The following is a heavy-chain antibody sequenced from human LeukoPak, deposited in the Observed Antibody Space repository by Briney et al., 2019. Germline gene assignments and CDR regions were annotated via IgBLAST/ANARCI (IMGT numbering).Heavy chain of an antibody. D-gene: IGHD1-1*01. V-gene: IGHV3-23*01. CDR2: ISGSGGST. J-gene: IGHJ4*02. CDR1: GFTFSSYA. Sequence: GGSLRLSCAASGFTFSSYAMSWVRQAPGKGLEWVSAISGSGGSTYYADSARGRFTISRDNTKNTLYLQMNSLRAEDTAVYFCARVGSTYFYSWGQGALVTVSS. CDR3: ARVGSTYFYS.